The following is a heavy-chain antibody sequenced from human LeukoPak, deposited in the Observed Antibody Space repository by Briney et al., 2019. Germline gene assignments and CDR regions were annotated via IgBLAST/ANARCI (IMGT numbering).Heavy chain of an antibody. CDR2: ISYDGSNK. CDR3: AKALLAAAGRVIDY. D-gene: IGHD6-13*01. V-gene: IGHV3-30*18. Sequence: PGGSLRLSCAASGFTFSSYGMHWVRQAPGKGLEWVAVISYDGSNKYYADSVKGRFTISRDNSKNTLYLQMNSLRAEDTAVYYCAKALLAAAGRVIDYWGQGTLVTVSS. CDR1: GFTFSSYG. J-gene: IGHJ4*02.